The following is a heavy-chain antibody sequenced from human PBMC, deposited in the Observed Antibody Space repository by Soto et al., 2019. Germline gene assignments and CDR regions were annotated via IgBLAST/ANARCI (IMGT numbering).Heavy chain of an antibody. CDR3: AKDGLSRWELLLVAPYYFDY. CDR1: GFTFSNYG. D-gene: IGHD1-26*01. V-gene: IGHV3-30*18. Sequence: PGGSLRLSCAASGFTFSNYGMHWVRQAPGKGLEWVAVISYDGSNKYYADSVKGRFTISRDNSKNTLYLQMNSLRAEDTAVYYCAKDGLSRWELLLVAPYYFDYWGQGTLVTVSS. J-gene: IGHJ4*02. CDR2: ISYDGSNK.